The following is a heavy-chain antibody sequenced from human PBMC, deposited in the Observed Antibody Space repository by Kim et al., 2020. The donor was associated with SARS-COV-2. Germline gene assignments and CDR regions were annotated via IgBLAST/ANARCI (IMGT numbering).Heavy chain of an antibody. D-gene: IGHD4-17*01. J-gene: IGHJ5*02. CDR2: SYI. Sequence: SYIYYADSVKGRFTISRDNAKNSLYLQMNSLRAEDTAVYYCVTTTVTTTSWGQGTLVTVSS. V-gene: IGHV3-21*01. CDR3: VTTTVTTTS.